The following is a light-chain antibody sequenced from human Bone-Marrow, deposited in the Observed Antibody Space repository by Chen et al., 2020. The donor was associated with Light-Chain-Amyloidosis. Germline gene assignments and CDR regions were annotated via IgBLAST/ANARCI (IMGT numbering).Light chain of an antibody. J-gene: IGLJ2*01. Sequence: YELTQPPPVSVAPGQTARIACSGDDLPTKYAYWYQQKPGQAPVLVIHRDTERPSGISERFSGSSSGTTATLTMSGVQAEDEADYHCQSADSSGTYEVIFGGGTKLTVL. CDR3: QSADSSGTYEVI. CDR2: RDT. CDR1: DLPTKY. V-gene: IGLV3-25*03.